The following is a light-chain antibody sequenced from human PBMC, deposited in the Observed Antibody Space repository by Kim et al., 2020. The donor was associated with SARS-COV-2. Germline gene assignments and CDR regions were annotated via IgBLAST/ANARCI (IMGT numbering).Light chain of an antibody. CDR2: DAS. CDR1: QSVSNY. Sequence: EIVLTQSPVTLSLSPGERATLSCWASQSVSNYLAWYQHKPGQAPRLLIYDASNRATGTPARFSGSGSGTDFTLTISSLEPEDFAVYYCQQRTTRSTFGQGTRLEIK. V-gene: IGKV3-11*01. CDR3: QQRTTRST. J-gene: IGKJ5*01.